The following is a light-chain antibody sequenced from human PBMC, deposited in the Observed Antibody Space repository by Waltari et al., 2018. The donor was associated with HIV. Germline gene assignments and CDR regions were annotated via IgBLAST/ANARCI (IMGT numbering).Light chain of an antibody. J-gene: IGKJ1*01. CDR1: HDIRNY. CDR3: QQYRSAPLT. Sequence: DIQMTQSPSSLSASVGDGLSITCRASHDIRNYLAWYQQKPGKVPKLLIYGASTVQSGGPFLFSGGGSGTDFTLTITSLQTEDVATYYCQQYRSAPLTFGQGTKLEIK. CDR2: GAS. V-gene: IGKV1-27*01.